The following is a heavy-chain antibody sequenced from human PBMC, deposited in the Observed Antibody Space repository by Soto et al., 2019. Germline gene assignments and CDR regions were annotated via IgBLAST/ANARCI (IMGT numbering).Heavy chain of an antibody. CDR1: GGSISSYY. CDR2: IYYSGST. Sequence: SETLSLTCTVSGGSISSYYWSWIRQPPGKGLEWIGYIYYSGSTNYNPSLKSRVTISVDTSKNQFSLKLSSVTAADTAVYYCARDTVSGVFDYWGQGTLVTVSS. V-gene: IGHV4-59*01. CDR3: ARDTVSGVFDY. J-gene: IGHJ4*02. D-gene: IGHD2-8*01.